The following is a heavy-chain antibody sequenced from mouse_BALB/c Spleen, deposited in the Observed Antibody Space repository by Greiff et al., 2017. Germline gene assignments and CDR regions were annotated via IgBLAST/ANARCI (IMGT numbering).Heavy chain of an antibody. CDR1: GFTFSSYA. CDR3: ARDLLRSYAMDY. J-gene: IGHJ4*01. D-gene: IGHD1-1*01. V-gene: IGHV5-9-4*01. Sequence: EVMLVESGGGLVKPGGSLKLSCAASGFTFSSYAMSWVRQSPEKRLEWVAEISSGGSYTYYPDTVTGRFTISRDNAKNTLYLEMSSLRSEDTAMYYCARDLLRSYAMDYWGQGTSVTVSS. CDR2: ISSGGSYT.